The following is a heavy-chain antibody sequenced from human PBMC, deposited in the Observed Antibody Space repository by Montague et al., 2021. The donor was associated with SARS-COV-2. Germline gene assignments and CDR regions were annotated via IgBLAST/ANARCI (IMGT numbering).Heavy chain of an antibody. CDR2: ISNSGSRT. J-gene: IGHJ6*02. V-gene: IGHV3-23*01. CDR3: AKAPLGCHDYYYYGMDV. Sequence: SLRLSCAASGFTFSSYAMNWVRQAPGKGLEWVSSISNSGSRTYYADSVKGRFTISRDNSKNSLYLQMNSLRGEDTAIYYCAKAPLGCHDYYYYGMDVWGQGTTVTVSS. CDR1: GFTFSSYA. D-gene: IGHD3-16*01.